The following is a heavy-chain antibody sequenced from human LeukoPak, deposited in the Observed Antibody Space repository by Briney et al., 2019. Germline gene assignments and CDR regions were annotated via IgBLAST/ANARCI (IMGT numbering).Heavy chain of an antibody. V-gene: IGHV3-11*04. CDR3: AKGPYSGYDYFDY. D-gene: IGHD5-12*01. CDR2: INSSGRTI. Sequence: PGGSLRLSCTASGFTFGDYYMTWIRQAPGKGPEWLAYINSSGRTIYYADSVRGRFTISRDNSKNTLYLQMNSLRAEDTAVYYCAKGPYSGYDYFDYWGQGTLVTVSS. J-gene: IGHJ4*02. CDR1: GFTFGDYY.